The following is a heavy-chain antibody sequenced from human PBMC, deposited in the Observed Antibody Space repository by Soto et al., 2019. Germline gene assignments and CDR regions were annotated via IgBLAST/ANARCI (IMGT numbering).Heavy chain of an antibody. J-gene: IGHJ4*02. Sequence: GGSLRLSCAASGFTFSSYAMHWVRQAPGKGLEWVAVISYDGSNKYYADSVKGRFTISRDNSKNTLYLQMNSLRAEDTAVYYCARDPRGEQLGYFDYWGQGTLVTVSS. CDR3: ARDPRGEQLGYFDY. D-gene: IGHD6-6*01. V-gene: IGHV3-30-3*01. CDR1: GFTFSSYA. CDR2: ISYDGSNK.